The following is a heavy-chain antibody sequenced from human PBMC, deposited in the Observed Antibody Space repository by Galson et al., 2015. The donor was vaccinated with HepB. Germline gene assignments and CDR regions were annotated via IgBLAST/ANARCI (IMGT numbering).Heavy chain of an antibody. CDR3: AKSCLEGGHWYFDI. V-gene: IGHV3-21*01. Sequence: SLRLSCAASGFSFRTYRMTWVRQAPGKGLDWVSCISSTSTYIAYTDSVKGRFTISRDNAKSSVYLQMNDLRAEDTDVYFCAKSCLEGGHWYFDIWGRSPLVTISS. CDR2: ISSTSTYI. J-gene: IGHJ2*01. CDR1: GFSFRTYR. D-gene: IGHD3-16*01.